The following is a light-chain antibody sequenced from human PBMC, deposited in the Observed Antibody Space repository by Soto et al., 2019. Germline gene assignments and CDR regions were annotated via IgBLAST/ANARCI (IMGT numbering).Light chain of an antibody. J-gene: IGKJ2*01. V-gene: IGKV1-39*01. CDR2: AAS. CDR1: QSINSY. CDR3: QQSYSIPYT. Sequence: DIQMTQSPSSLSAFVGDRVTITCRASQSINSYLNWYQQKPGKAPTLLMNAASSLQSGVPSRFSGSGSGTAFTLTISSLQPEDFTTYYCQQSYSIPYTFGQGTKLEIK.